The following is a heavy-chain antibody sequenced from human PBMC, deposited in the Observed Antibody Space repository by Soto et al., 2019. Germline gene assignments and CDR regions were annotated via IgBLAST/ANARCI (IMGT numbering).Heavy chain of an antibody. D-gene: IGHD3-3*01. CDR1: GYPVTAYY. V-gene: IGHV1-2*02. CDR3: ARGGGVGVAGSAAFDM. J-gene: IGHJ3*02. Sequence: QLHLVQSGAVVKKPGASVTVSCSASGYPVTAYYMHWVRQAPGRGLEWMGGINPATGAAKYTQTFHGRVTKPRDTSTSTVFMELSALTSEATAVFYCARGGGVGVAGSAAFDMWGQGTLVTVSS. CDR2: INPATGAA.